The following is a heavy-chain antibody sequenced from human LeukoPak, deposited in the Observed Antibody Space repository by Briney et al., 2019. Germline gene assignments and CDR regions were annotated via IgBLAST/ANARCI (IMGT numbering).Heavy chain of an antibody. CDR3: AKAPNWNPFGWFDP. CDR1: GFTFIRYA. Sequence: PGGSLRLSCAASGFTFIRYAMNWVRQAPGKGLEWVSTISVRGGTGSTTYYADSVKGRFTIPRDNSKSTLYLQMNSLRAEDTAVYYCAKAPNWNPFGWFDPWGQGTLVTVSS. J-gene: IGHJ5*02. V-gene: IGHV3-23*01. CDR2: ISVRGGTGSTT. D-gene: IGHD1-20*01.